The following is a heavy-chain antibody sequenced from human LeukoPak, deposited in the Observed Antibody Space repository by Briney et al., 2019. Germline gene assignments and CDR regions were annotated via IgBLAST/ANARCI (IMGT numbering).Heavy chain of an antibody. CDR1: GVTLSAYA. J-gene: IGHJ5*02. CDR3: ARETSTMGATWFDP. D-gene: IGHD1-26*01. CDR2: MSVSGDRT. V-gene: IGHV3-23*01. Sequence: GGSLRLSCAASGVTLSAYAMSWVRQAPGKGLEWVSSMSVSGDRTYYVDSVKGRFNISRDNSKNTLYLKMNSLRTEDTAVYYCARETSTMGATWFDPWGQGTLVTVSS.